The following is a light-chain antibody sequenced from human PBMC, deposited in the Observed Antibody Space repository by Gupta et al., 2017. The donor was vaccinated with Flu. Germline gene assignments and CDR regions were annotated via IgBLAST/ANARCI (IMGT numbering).Light chain of an antibody. J-gene: IGKJ1*01. CDR1: HSVGDY. Sequence: PASLSVSPGERFTLTGRASHSVGDYLNWYQQKPGQSPILLIYFASTRPTGIPTRFSGSGSVTEFTLTISSLQSEDFAVYYCQHDDNWPQTFGQGTKVEV. CDR2: FAS. CDR3: QHDDNWPQT. V-gene: IGKV3D-15*01.